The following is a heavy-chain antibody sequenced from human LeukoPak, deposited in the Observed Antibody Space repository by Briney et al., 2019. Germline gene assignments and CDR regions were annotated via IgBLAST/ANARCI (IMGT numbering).Heavy chain of an antibody. D-gene: IGHD6-13*01. CDR1: GFTFSSYS. J-gene: IGHJ3*02. V-gene: IGHV3-21*04. CDR2: ISSSSSYI. Sequence: GGSLRLSCAASGFTFSSYSMNWVRQAPGKGLEWVSSISSSSSYIYYADSVKGRFTISRDNAKNSLYLQMNSLRAEDTALYYCARGSGYSSSWYAFDIWGQGTMVTVSS. CDR3: ARGSGYSSSWYAFDI.